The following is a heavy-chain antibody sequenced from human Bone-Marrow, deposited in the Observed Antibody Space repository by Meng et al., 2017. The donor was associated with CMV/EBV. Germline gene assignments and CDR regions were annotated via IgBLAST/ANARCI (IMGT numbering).Heavy chain of an antibody. Sequence: ASVKVSCKASGYTFTSYDINWVRQATGQGLEWMGWMNPNSGNTGYAQKFQGRVTITRNTSISTAYMELSSLRSEDTAVYYCARELLHTSSHPFDYWGQGALVTVSS. CDR1: GYTFTSYD. V-gene: IGHV1-8*03. CDR3: ARELLHTSSHPFDY. CDR2: MNPNSGNT. D-gene: IGHD6-6*01. J-gene: IGHJ4*02.